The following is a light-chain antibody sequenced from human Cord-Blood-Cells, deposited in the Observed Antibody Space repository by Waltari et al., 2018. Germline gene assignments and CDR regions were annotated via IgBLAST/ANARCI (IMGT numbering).Light chain of an antibody. CDR2: DDS. CDR1: NIGSKS. J-gene: IGLJ2*01. V-gene: IGLV3-21*03. CDR3: QVWDSSSDVV. Sequence: SYVLTQPPSVSVAPGKTARITCGGNNIGSKSVHWYQQKPGQAPVLVVYDDSDRPSGIPGGFSGSNSGNTATLTISRVEAGDEADYYCQVWDSSSDVVFGGGTKLTVL.